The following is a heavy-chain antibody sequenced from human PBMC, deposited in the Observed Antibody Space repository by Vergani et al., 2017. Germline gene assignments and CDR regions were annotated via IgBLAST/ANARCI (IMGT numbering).Heavy chain of an antibody. Sequence: EVQLLESGGGLVQPGGSLRLSCAASGFTFSSYALSWFRQAPGKGLEWVSAISGSGGSTYYADSVKGRFTIPRDNSKNTLYLQMNSLRAEDTAVYYCAKLPSIAAAGDFDYWGQGTLVTVSS. J-gene: IGHJ4*02. D-gene: IGHD6-13*01. CDR2: ISGSGGST. CDR3: AKLPSIAAAGDFDY. V-gene: IGHV3-23*01. CDR1: GFTFSSYA.